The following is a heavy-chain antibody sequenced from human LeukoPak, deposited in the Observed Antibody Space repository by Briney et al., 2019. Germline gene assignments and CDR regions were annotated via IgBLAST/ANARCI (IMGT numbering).Heavy chain of an antibody. CDR3: ARDKRLSRYSSSSGGLFDY. V-gene: IGHV1-2*02. CDR2: INPNSGGT. Sequence: ASVKVSCKASGYTFTGYYMHWVRQAPGQVLEWMGWINPNSGGTNYAQKFQGRVTMTRDTSISTAYMELSRLRSDDTAVYYCARDKRLSRYSSSSGGLFDYWGQGTLVTVSS. CDR1: GYTFTGYY. J-gene: IGHJ4*02. D-gene: IGHD6-6*01.